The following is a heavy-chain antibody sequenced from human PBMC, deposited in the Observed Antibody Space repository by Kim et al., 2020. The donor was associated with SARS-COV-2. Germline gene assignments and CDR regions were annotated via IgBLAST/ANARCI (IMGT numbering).Heavy chain of an antibody. CDR3: ARRDGPGSYYSRIFDY. Sequence: SETLSLTCAVAGGSISSSNWWSWVRQPPGKGLEWIGEIYHSGSTNYNPTLKNRVTIPVDKSKNQFSLKLSSVTAAGTAVYYCARRDGPGSYYSRIFDYWGQETLLTVSS. CDR2: IYHSGST. V-gene: IGHV4-4*02. CDR1: GGSISSSNW. D-gene: IGHD3-10*01. J-gene: IGHJ4*02.